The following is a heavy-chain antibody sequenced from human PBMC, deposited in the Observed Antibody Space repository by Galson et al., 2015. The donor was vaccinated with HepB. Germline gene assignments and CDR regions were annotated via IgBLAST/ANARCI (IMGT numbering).Heavy chain of an antibody. D-gene: IGHD7-27*01. CDR3: VRDPPLGTPFDH. CDR2: IDSSSSYT. V-gene: IGHV3-21*01. Sequence: SLRLSCAGSGFTFSSYNMNWVRQAPGKGLEWVASIDSSSSYTYYADSLKGRFTTSRDNAKNSLYLQMNSLRPEDTAVYYCVRDPPLGTPFDHWGQGTLVTVSS. J-gene: IGHJ4*02. CDR1: GFTFSSYN.